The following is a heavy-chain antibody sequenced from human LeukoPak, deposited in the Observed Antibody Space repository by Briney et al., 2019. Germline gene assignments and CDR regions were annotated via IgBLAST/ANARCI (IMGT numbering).Heavy chain of an antibody. J-gene: IGHJ4*02. Sequence: SETLSLTCAVSGVSISSTNWWSWVRPPPGKGLEWIGEIYRSGSANYNPSLKGRVTVSMDKSNNQFSLTLISVTAADTAVYYCARNPRDGYTFDYWGQGTLVTVSS. V-gene: IGHV4-4*02. CDR2: IYRSGSA. D-gene: IGHD5-24*01. CDR3: ARNPRDGYTFDY. CDR1: GVSISSTNW.